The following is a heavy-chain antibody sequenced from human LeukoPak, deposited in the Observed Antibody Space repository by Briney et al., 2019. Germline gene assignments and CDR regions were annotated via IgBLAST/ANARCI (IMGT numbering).Heavy chain of an antibody. CDR2: INAGNGNT. J-gene: IGHJ6*02. Sequence: ASVKVSCKASGYTFTSYAMHWVRQAPGQRLEWMGWINAGNGNTKYSQKFQGRVTITRDTSASTAYMELSSLRSEDTAVYYCASQLGQQPALYGMDVWGQGTTVSVSS. V-gene: IGHV1-3*01. CDR1: GYTFTSYA. CDR3: ASQLGQQPALYGMDV. D-gene: IGHD6-13*01.